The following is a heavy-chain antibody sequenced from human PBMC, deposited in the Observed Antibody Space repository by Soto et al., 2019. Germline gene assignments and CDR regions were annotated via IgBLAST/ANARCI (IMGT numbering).Heavy chain of an antibody. CDR2: ISGSGGST. Sequence: GGSLRLSCAASGFTFSSYAMSWVRQAPGKGLEWVSAISGSGGSTYYADSVKGRFTISRDNSKNTLYLQMNSLRAEDTAVYYCASYTYYDILTGYYKTFDIWGQGTMVTVSS. J-gene: IGHJ3*02. CDR3: ASYTYYDILTGYYKTFDI. D-gene: IGHD3-9*01. CDR1: GFTFSSYA. V-gene: IGHV3-23*01.